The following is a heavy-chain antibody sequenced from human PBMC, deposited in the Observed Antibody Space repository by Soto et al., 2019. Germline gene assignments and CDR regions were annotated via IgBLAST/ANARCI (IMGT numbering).Heavy chain of an antibody. CDR1: GGTFSSYA. V-gene: IGHV1-69*13. Sequence: RASVKVSCKASGGTFSSYAISWVRQAPGQGLEWMGGIIPIFGTANYAQKFQGRVTITADESTSTAYMELSSLRSEDTAVYYCARGKGSSGEIFDYWGQGTLVTVSS. CDR3: ARGKGSSGEIFDY. CDR2: IIPIFGTA. D-gene: IGHD6-6*01. J-gene: IGHJ4*02.